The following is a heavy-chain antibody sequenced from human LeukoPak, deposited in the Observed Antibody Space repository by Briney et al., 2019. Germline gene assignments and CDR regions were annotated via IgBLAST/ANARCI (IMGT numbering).Heavy chain of an antibody. Sequence: PSETLSLTCTVSGGSISSGGYYWSWIRQPPGKGLEWIGEINHSGSTNYNPSLKSRVTISVDTSKNQFSLKLSSVTAADTAVYYCARHDETTVTMFDYWGQGTLVTVSS. V-gene: IGHV4-39*01. J-gene: IGHJ4*02. D-gene: IGHD4-17*01. CDR1: GGSISSGGYY. CDR3: ARHDETTVTMFDY. CDR2: INHSGST.